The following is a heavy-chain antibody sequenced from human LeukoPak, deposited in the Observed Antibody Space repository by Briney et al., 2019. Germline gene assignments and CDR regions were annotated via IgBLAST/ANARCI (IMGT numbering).Heavy chain of an antibody. CDR3: ARDEVYGDQNWFDP. J-gene: IGHJ5*02. D-gene: IGHD4-17*01. V-gene: IGHV4-4*07. CDR2: IYTSGST. CDR1: GGSFSSYY. Sequence: SETLSLTCAVYGGSFSSYYWSWIRQPAGKGLEWIGRIYTSGSTNYNPSLKSRVTMSVDTSKNQFSLKLSSVTAADTAVYYCARDEVYGDQNWFDPWGQGTLVTVSS.